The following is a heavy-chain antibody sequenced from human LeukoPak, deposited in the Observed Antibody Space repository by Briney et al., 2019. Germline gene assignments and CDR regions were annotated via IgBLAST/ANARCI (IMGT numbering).Heavy chain of an antibody. J-gene: IGHJ4*02. Sequence: PSETLSLTCTVSGDSISSSGYYWGWIRQPPGKGLEWIGSIYYSGSTYYNPSLKSRVTISVDTSKNQFSLKLSSVTAADTAVYYCAGPMYYYDSRFDYWGQGTLVTVSS. CDR2: IYYSGST. CDR3: AGPMYYYDSRFDY. V-gene: IGHV4-39*01. D-gene: IGHD3-22*01. CDR1: GDSISSSGYY.